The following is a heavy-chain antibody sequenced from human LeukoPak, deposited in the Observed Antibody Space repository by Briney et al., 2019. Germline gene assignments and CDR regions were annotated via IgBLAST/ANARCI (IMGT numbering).Heavy chain of an antibody. Sequence: ASVKVSFKASGYTFTGYYMHWVRQAPGQGLEWMGWINPNSGGTNYAQKFQGRVTMTRDTSISTAYMELSRLRSDDTAVYYCARARSDGSGPLDFDYWGQGTLVTVSS. CDR2: INPNSGGT. CDR1: GYTFTGYY. D-gene: IGHD6-25*01. J-gene: IGHJ4*02. CDR3: ARARSDGSGPLDFDY. V-gene: IGHV1-2*02.